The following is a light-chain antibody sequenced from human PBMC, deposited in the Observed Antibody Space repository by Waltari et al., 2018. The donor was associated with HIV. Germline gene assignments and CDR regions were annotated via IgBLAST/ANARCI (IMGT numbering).Light chain of an antibody. CDR1: SSDVGGYKS. CDR2: DVD. CDR3: SSYTSRFTYVI. V-gene: IGLV2-14*03. J-gene: IGLJ2*01. Sequence: QSALTQPASVSGSPGQPITISGIGSSSDVGGYKSVSWYQQHPGKAPKLMVYDVDNLPSGGFNRFSGSKSGNTASLSISGLQAEDEADYFCSSYTSRFTYVIFGGGTKLTVL.